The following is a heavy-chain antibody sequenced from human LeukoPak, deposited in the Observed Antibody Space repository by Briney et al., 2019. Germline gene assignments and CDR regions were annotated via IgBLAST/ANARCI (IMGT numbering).Heavy chain of an antibody. CDR3: ARDRGGMDV. V-gene: IGHV3-7*01. CDR1: GFTFSTYW. CDR2: IKEDGSDK. Sequence: GGSLRLSCAASGFTFSTYWMTWVRQAPGKGLEWVANIKEDGSDKYYVDSVKGRFTISRDNAKNSLYLQMNSLRAEDTAVYYCARDRGGMDVWGQGTTVTVSS. J-gene: IGHJ6*02.